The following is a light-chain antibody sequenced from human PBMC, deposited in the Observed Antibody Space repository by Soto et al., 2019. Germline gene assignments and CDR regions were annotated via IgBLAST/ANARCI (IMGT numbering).Light chain of an antibody. V-gene: IGLV1-40*01. CDR2: GNS. J-gene: IGLJ3*02. Sequence: QSVLTQAPSVSGAPGQRVTISCTGSSSNIGTSYDVHRYQQLQGTSPKLLIYGNSNRPSGVPDRFCGSKSGTSASLAITGPQAEDEADYYCRSYDSSLRGAVLGGGTQQTV. CDR3: RSYDSSLRGAV. CDR1: SSNIGTSYD.